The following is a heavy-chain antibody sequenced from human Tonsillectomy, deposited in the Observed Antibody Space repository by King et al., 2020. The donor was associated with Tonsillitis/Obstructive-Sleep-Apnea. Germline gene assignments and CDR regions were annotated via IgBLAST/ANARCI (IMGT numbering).Heavy chain of an antibody. CDR3: ATRNYDFWSGYYKTFDY. J-gene: IGHJ4*02. Sequence: VQLPQWGAGLLKPSETLSLTCAVYGGSFSGYYWSWIRQPPGKGLEWIGEINHSGSTNYNPSLKSRVTISVDTSKNHFSLKRSSVTAADTAVYYRATRNYDFWSGYYKTFDYWGQGTLVTVSS. CDR1: GGSFSGYY. V-gene: IGHV4-34*01. D-gene: IGHD3-3*01. CDR2: INHSGST.